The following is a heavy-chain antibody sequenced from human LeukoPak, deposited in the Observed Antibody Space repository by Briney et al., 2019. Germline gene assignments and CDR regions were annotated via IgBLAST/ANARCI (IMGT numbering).Heavy chain of an antibody. CDR2: ISGSGGST. D-gene: IGHD2-15*01. Sequence: PGGSLRLSCAASGFTFSSYAMSWVRQAPGKGLEWVSAISGSGGSTYYADSVKGRFTISRDNSKNTLYLQMNSLRAEDTAVYYCAKDSRSVGGSPTGIDYWGQGTLVTVSS. V-gene: IGHV3-23*01. CDR3: AKDSRSVGGSPTGIDY. J-gene: IGHJ4*02. CDR1: GFTFSSYA.